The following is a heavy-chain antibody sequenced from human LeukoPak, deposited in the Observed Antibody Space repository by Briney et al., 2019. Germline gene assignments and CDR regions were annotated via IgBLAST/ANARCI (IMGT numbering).Heavy chain of an antibody. J-gene: IGHJ4*02. Sequence: ASVKVSCKASGYTFTSYGISWVRQAPGQGLEWMGWISAYNGNTNYAQKLQGRVTMTTDTSTSTAYMELRSLRSDDTAVYYCARDPDRDGYKSPFDYWGQGTLVTVSS. CDR3: ARDPDRDGYKSPFDY. CDR1: GYTFTSYG. V-gene: IGHV1-18*01. CDR2: ISAYNGNT. D-gene: IGHD5-24*01.